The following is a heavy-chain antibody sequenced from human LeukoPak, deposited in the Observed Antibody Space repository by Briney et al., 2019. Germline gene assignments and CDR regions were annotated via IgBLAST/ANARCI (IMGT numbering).Heavy chain of an antibody. Sequence: ASVKVSCKASGGTFSSYAISWVRQAPGQGLEWMGGIIPIFGTANYAQKFQGRVTITADKSTSTAYMELGSLRSEDTAVYYCGRGYGSGSYGKYYYYYYMDVWGKGTTVTVSS. CDR2: IIPIFGTA. CDR3: GRGYGSGSYGKYYYYYYMDV. V-gene: IGHV1-69*06. J-gene: IGHJ6*03. D-gene: IGHD3-10*01. CDR1: GGTFSSYA.